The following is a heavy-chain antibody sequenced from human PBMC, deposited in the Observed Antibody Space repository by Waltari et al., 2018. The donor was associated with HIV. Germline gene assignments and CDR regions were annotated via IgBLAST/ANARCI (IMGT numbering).Heavy chain of an antibody. CDR2: INAGNGNT. J-gene: IGHJ3*02. V-gene: IGHV1-3*01. Sequence: QVQLVQSGAEVKKPGASVKVSCKASGYTFTSYAMHWVRQAPGQRLEWMGWINAGNGNTKYSQKFQGRVTITRDTSASTAYMELSSLRSEDTAVYYCAVSGDFGVVIPDHDAFDIWGQGTMVTVSS. CDR3: AVSGDFGVVIPDHDAFDI. D-gene: IGHD3-3*01. CDR1: GYTFTSYA.